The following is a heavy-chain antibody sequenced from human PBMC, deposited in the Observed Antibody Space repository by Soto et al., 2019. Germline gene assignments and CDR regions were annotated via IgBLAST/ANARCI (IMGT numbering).Heavy chain of an antibody. CDR3: ARTLYGDNVDY. CDR1: GYTFTNYY. J-gene: IGHJ4*02. V-gene: IGHV1-46*01. CDR2: IDPSGGSP. D-gene: IGHD4-17*01. Sequence: ASVKVSCKASGYTFTNYYIHWVRQAPGQGLEWMGIIDPSGGSPTNAQKFQGRVTMTRNTSISTAYMELSSLRSEDTAVYYCARTLYGDNVDYWGQGTLVTVSS.